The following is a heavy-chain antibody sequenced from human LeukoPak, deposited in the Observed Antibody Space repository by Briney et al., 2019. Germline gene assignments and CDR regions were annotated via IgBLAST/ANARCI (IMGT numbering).Heavy chain of an antibody. D-gene: IGHD1-26*01. CDR3: ARGVATSGSYFGGVDY. V-gene: IGHV1-46*01. J-gene: IGHJ4*02. CDR1: GYTFTSYY. CDR2: INPSGGST. Sequence: ASVKVSCKASGYTFTSYYLHWVRQAPGQGLEWMGIINPSGGSTSYAQKFQGRVTMTRDMSTSTVYMELSSLRSEDTAVYYCARGVATSGSYFGGVDYWGQGTLVTVSS.